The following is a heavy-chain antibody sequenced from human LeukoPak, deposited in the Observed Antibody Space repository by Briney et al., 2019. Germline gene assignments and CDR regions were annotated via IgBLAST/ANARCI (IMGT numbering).Heavy chain of an antibody. Sequence: GGSLRLSCADSGFSFGSYAMSWVRQAAGKGLEWVSEICGSVSGSGDCTHYADSVKGRFTISRDNSKKTLYLQMNSLRAEDTAVYYCAKDAPSTTRPPGIQLWSGYWGQGTLVTVSS. CDR2: ICGSVSGSGDCT. J-gene: IGHJ4*02. D-gene: IGHD5-18*01. V-gene: IGHV3-23*01. CDR1: GFSFGSYA. CDR3: AKDAPSTTRPPGIQLWSGY.